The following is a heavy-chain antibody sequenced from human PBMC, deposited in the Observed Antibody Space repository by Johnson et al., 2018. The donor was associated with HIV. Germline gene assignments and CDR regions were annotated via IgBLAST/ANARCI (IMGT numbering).Heavy chain of an antibody. CDR3: ARAYSYGAFDI. CDR1: GFTFSSYD. Sequence: QVQLVESGGGLVQPGGSLRLSCAASGFTFSSYDMHWVRQAPGKGLEWVAVISYDGSNKYYADSVKGRFTISRDNSKNTLYLQINSLRAEDTAVYYCARAYSYGAFDIWGQGTMVTVSS. D-gene: IGHD5-18*01. V-gene: IGHV3-30*14. J-gene: IGHJ3*02. CDR2: ISYDGSNK.